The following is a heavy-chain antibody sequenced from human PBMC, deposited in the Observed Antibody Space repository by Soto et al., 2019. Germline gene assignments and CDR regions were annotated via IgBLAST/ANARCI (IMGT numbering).Heavy chain of an antibody. CDR2: ISAYNGNT. J-gene: IGHJ6*03. V-gene: IGHV1-18*01. CDR3: ARSGSATSGKLYYYYYMDV. Sequence: QVQLVQSGAEVKKPGASVKVSCKASGYTFTSYGISWVRQAPGQGLEWMGWISAYNGNTNYAQKLQGRVSMTTDTPTSTDYMELRSLRSDDTAVYYCARSGSATSGKLYYYYYMDVWGKGTPVTVSS. CDR1: GYTFTSYG. D-gene: IGHD3-3*01.